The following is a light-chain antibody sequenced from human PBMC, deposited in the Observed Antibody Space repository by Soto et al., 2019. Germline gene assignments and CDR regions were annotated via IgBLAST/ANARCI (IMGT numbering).Light chain of an antibody. J-gene: IGKJ4*01. CDR3: QQYDSSPLT. Sequence: EIVLTQSPGTLSLSPGERATLSCRASQSVSSSFLAWYQQKPGQAPRLLIYGASSRATGIPDRFSGSGSGTDVTLTISRLEPEDCAVYYCQQYDSSPLTFVGGTKVEIK. CDR2: GAS. V-gene: IGKV3-20*01. CDR1: QSVSSSF.